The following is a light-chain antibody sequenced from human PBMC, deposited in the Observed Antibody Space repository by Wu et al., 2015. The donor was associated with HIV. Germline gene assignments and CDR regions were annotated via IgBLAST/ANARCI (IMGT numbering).Light chain of an antibody. CDR3: QQYKSYPYT. CDR2: GVS. Sequence: EILLTQSPATLSLSPGDRGTLSCRASQSVSSNFLAWYQQKPGQAPRLLIFGVSNRATGIPDRFSGSGSGTELTLTISSLQPDDFATYYCQQYKSYPYTFGQGTKLEIK. V-gene: IGKV3-20*01. J-gene: IGKJ2*01. CDR1: QSVSSNF.